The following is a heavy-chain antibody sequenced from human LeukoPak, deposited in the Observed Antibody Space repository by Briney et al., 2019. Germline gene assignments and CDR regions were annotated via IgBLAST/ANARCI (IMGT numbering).Heavy chain of an antibody. CDR1: GGTFSSYA. V-gene: IGHV1-69*05. D-gene: IGHD5-18*01. J-gene: IGHJ4*02. CDR2: IIPIFGTA. CDR3: ARQSRGYSYGGYDY. Sequence: GASVKVSCKASGGTFSSYAISWVRQAPGQGLEWMGGIIPIFGTANYAQKFQGRVTITTDESTSTAYMELSSLRSEDTAVYYCARQSRGYSYGGYDYWGRGTLVTVSS.